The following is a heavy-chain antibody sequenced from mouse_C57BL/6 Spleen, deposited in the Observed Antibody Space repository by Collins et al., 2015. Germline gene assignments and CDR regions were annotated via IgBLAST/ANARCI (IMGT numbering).Heavy chain of an antibody. CDR1: GYTFTSYW. V-gene: IGHV1-69*02. D-gene: IGHD2-4*01. CDR2: IDPSDSYT. J-gene: IGHJ3*01. Sequence: QVQLQQPGAELVEPGASVKLSCKASGYTFTSYWMHWVKQRPGQGLEWIGEIDPSDSYTNYNQKFKGKATLTVDKSSSTAYMQLSSLTSEDSAVYYCARSLYDYGAYWGQGTLVTVSA. CDR3: ARSLYDYGAY.